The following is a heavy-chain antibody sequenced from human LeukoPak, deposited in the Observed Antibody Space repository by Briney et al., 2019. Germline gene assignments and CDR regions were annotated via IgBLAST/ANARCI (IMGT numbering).Heavy chain of an antibody. Sequence: SETLSLTCTVSGGSISSSSYYWGWIRQPPGKGLEWIGSIHYSGSTYYNPSLKSRVTISVDTSKNQFSLKLSSVTAADTAVYYCAKRLAYCGGDCYSRAFDIWGQGTMVTVSS. V-gene: IGHV4-39*01. J-gene: IGHJ3*02. CDR3: AKRLAYCGGDCYSRAFDI. D-gene: IGHD2-21*01. CDR1: GGSISSSSYY. CDR2: IHYSGST.